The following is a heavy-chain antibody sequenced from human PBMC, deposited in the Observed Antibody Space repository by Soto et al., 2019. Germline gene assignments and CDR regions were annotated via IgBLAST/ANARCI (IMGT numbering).Heavy chain of an antibody. Sequence: GASVKVSCKASGYTFSNYYIHWVRQAPGQGLEWMGVINPSGVSTTYAQNFQGRVTMTRDTPTSTVYMELSSLRFDDTAVYYCARLGTTYYYGMDVWGQGTTVTVSS. V-gene: IGHV1-46*01. CDR3: ARLGTTYYYGMDV. CDR1: GYTFSNYY. CDR2: INPSGVST. D-gene: IGHD7-27*01. J-gene: IGHJ6*02.